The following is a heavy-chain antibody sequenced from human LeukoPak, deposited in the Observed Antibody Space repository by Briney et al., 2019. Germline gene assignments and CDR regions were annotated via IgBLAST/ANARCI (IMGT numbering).Heavy chain of an antibody. V-gene: IGHV3-11*04. CDR2: ISSSGSTI. D-gene: IGHD3-10*01. J-gene: IGHJ2*01. CDR1: GFTFSDAW. Sequence: GGSLRLSCAASGFTFSDAWMNWVRQAPGKGLEWVSYISSSGSTIYYADSVKGRFTISRDNAKNSLYLQMNSLRAEDTAVYYCARDRSQWCFDLWGRGTLVTVSS. CDR3: ARDRSQWCFDL.